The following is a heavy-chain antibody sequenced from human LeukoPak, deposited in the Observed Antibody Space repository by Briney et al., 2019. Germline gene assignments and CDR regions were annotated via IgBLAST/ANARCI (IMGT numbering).Heavy chain of an antibody. Sequence: GGSLRLSCAASGFTFSSYWMTWVRQAPGKGLAWVANIKQDGGETYYVDSVKGRFTISRDNGKNSLYLQMNSLRAEVTAVYYCARRRGFGYMDVWGKGTTVTVSS. V-gene: IGHV3-7*01. D-gene: IGHD3-10*01. CDR3: ARRRGFGYMDV. CDR1: GFTFSSYW. J-gene: IGHJ6*03. CDR2: IKQDGGET.